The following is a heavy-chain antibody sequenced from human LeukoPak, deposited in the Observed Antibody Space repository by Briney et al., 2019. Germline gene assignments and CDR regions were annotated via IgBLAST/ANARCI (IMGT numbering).Heavy chain of an antibody. CDR1: GGSISSSSYY. V-gene: IGHV4-39*07. Sequence: SETLSLTCTVSGGSISSSSYYWGWIRQPPGKGLEWIGSIYYSGSTYYNPSLKNRVTISIDTSKNQFSLKLSSVTAADTAMYYCASHYGSGFGYWGQGTLVTVSS. CDR2: IYYSGST. J-gene: IGHJ4*02. CDR3: ASHYGSGFGY. D-gene: IGHD3-10*01.